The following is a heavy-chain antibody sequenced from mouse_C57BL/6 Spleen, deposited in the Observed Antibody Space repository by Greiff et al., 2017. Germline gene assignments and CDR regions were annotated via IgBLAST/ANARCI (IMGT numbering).Heavy chain of an antibody. CDR1: GYTFTSYW. J-gene: IGHJ1*03. V-gene: IGHV1-50*01. CDR2: IDPSDSYT. D-gene: IGHD1-1*01. Sequence: QVHVKQPGAELVKPGASVKLSCKASGYTFTSYWMQWVKQRPGQGLEWIGEIDPSDSYTNYNQKFKGKATLTVDTSSSTAYMQLSSLTSEDSAVYYCARRESYYGRSYFDVWGTGTTVTVSS. CDR3: ARRESYYGRSYFDV.